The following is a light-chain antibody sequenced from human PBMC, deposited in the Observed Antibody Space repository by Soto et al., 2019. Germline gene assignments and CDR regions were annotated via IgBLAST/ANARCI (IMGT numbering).Light chain of an antibody. J-gene: IGKJ1*01. Sequence: ETVMPQFPATLSVSPGERATRSCRASQCVSSNLGWSQQKPGQTPRLLLSSASTRATGVPARLSGSGSGTEVTLTISSLQSEDFAVYYCQHDNDWPRTFGQGSKVDIK. CDR1: QCVSSN. CDR2: SAS. CDR3: QHDNDWPRT. V-gene: IGKV3-15*01.